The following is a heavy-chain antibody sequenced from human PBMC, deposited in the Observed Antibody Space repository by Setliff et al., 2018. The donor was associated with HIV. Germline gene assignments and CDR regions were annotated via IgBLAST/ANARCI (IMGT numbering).Heavy chain of an antibody. CDR1: GFTFSSYG. CDR2: IRHDGINE. Sequence: QTGGSLRLSCAASGFTFSSYGMHWVRQAPGKGLEWVTFIRHDGINEDYRDSVKGRFSVSRDNSKNTVFLQMNSLRVEDTALYYCARGVPGICSGGTCYLEYWGQGALVTVSS. J-gene: IGHJ4*02. D-gene: IGHD2-15*01. V-gene: IGHV3-30*02. CDR3: ARGVPGICSGGTCYLEY.